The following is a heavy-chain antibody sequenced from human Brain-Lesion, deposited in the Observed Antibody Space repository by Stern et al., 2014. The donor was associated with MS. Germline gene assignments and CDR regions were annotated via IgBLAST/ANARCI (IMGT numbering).Heavy chain of an antibody. V-gene: IGHV4-61*02. CDR2: IHPSGSA. D-gene: IGHD5-18*01. CDR3: ASGYRIFDY. CDR1: GGSISSGSDY. J-gene: IGHJ4*02. Sequence: VQLVESDPGLVKPSQTLSLTCTVSGGSISSGSDYWSWIRQPVGKGLGWIGRIHPSGSAFYTPSLKSRVTISTDTSMNQFSLELNSATAADTAIYYCASGYRIFDYWGQGILVTVSS.